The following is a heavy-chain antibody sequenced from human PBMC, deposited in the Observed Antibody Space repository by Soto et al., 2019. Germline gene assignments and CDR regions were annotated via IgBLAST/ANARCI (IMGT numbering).Heavy chain of an antibody. V-gene: IGHV3-23*01. CDR1: GFTFSTYV. D-gene: IGHD3-10*01. CDR2: ITSDGTT. Sequence: EVQLLESGGDLVQPGGSLRLSCAASGFTFSTYVMSWVRQAPGKGLKWVSGITSDGTTFYADSLKGHFTISRDNSKNTVFLQMNSLRAEDPAVYYCARHYGSGSNYFDYWGQGILVTVSS. J-gene: IGHJ4*02. CDR3: ARHYGSGSNYFDY.